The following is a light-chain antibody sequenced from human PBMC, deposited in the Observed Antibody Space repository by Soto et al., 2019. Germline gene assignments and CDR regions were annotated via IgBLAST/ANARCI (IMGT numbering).Light chain of an antibody. Sequence: DIQMTHSPSALSASVGDRGTITCRASQNINFYLNWFQQKPGKAPKVLIYAASSLQVGVPSRFSGSGSGTDFTLTISSLQPEDFATYFCQQSYNTPTFGGGTKVDIK. J-gene: IGKJ4*01. CDR2: AAS. CDR1: QNINFY. V-gene: IGKV1-39*01. CDR3: QQSYNTPT.